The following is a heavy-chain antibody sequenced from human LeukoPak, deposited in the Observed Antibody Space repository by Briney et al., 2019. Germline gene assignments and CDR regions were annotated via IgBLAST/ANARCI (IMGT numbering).Heavy chain of an antibody. CDR1: GFTFSSYA. D-gene: IGHD3-9*01. CDR2: ISGSGGST. V-gene: IGHV3-23*01. CDR3: ARTGGYFDWLFLYFDY. J-gene: IGHJ4*02. Sequence: GRSLRLSCAASGFTFSSYAMSWVRQAPGKGLEWVSAISGSGGSTYYADSVKGRFTISRDNSKNTLYLQMNSLRAEDTAVYYCARTGGYFDWLFLYFDYWGQGTLVTVSS.